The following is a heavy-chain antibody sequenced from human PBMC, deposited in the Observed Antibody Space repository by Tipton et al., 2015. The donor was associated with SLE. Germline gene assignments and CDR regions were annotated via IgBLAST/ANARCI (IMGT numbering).Heavy chain of an antibody. J-gene: IGHJ3*01. CDR1: GGSFSGFY. CDR3: ARRYEKWEILQNDAFDV. D-gene: IGHD1-26*01. CDR2: INHSGST. Sequence: LRLSCAVYGGSFSGFYWSWVRQPPGKGLEWLGEINHSGSTNDSPSLKSRVTISIDTSKNQISLKLTSVTAADTAMYYCARRYEKWEILQNDAFDVWGQGTMVTVSS. V-gene: IGHV4-34*01.